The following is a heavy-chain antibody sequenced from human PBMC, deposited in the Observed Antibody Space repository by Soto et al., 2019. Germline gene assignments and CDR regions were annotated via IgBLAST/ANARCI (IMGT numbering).Heavy chain of an antibody. Sequence: ASVKVSCEASGYTFTGYYMHWVRQAPGQGLEWMGWINPNSGGTNYAQKFQGWVTMTRDTSISTAYMELSRLRSDDTAVYYCARVLTYCSSTGCHYAFDIWGQGTMVTVSS. CDR3: ARVLTYCSSTGCHYAFDI. CDR1: GYTFTGYY. CDR2: INPNSGGT. V-gene: IGHV1-2*04. D-gene: IGHD2-2*01. J-gene: IGHJ3*02.